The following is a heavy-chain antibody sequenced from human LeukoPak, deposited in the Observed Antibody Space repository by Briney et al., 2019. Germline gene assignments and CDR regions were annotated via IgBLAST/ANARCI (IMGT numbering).Heavy chain of an antibody. V-gene: IGHV1-24*01. CDR1: GYTLTELS. CDR2: FDPEDGET. J-gene: IGHJ5*02. Sequence: GASVKVSCKVSGYTLTELSIHWVRRGPGKGLEWLGGFDPEDGETIYAQKFQGRVTMTRNTSISTAYMELSSLRSEDTAVYYCARTYYYDSGSDNWFDPWGQGTLVTVSS. CDR3: ARTYYYDSGSDNWFDP. D-gene: IGHD3-10*01.